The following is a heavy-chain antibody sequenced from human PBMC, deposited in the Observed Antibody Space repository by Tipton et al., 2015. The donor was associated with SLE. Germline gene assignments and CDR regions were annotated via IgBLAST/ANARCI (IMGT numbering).Heavy chain of an antibody. Sequence: TLSLTCTVSGDSISSYYWSWIWQPPGKGLEWIGYIYHTGSTNYNPSLRSRVSMSVDKSKNQFSLTMSSVTAADTAVYYCARDDYGGQYWGQGTLVTVSS. V-gene: IGHV4-59*01. CDR1: GDSISSYY. CDR2: IYHTGST. CDR3: ARDDYGGQY. J-gene: IGHJ4*02. D-gene: IGHD4/OR15-4a*01.